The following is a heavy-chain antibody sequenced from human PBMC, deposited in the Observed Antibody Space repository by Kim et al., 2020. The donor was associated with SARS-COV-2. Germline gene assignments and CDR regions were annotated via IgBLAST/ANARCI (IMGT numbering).Heavy chain of an antibody. CDR2: ISAYNGNT. CDR1: GYTFTSYG. CDR3: ASGGSGSYLLPYFDY. Sequence: ASVKVSCKASGYTFTSYGISWVRQAPGQGLEWMGWISAYNGNTNYAQKLQGRVTMTTDTSTSTAYMELRSLRSDDTAVYYCASGGSGSYLLPYFDYWGQGTLVTVSS. J-gene: IGHJ4*02. D-gene: IGHD3-10*01. V-gene: IGHV1-18*01.